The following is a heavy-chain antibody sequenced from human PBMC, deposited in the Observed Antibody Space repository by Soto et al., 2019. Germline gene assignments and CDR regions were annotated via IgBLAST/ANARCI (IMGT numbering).Heavy chain of an antibody. CDR1: GYSFTSYW. Sequence: GESLKISCRGSGYSFTSYWIAWVRQMPGKGLEWMGIIYPGDSDTRYVPSFQGQVTISADNSINTAYLQWKSLKASDTXIYYRARRQMGRSGHPHFEYSGQATLVTVPS. D-gene: IGHD6-19*01. CDR2: IYPGDSDT. CDR3: ARRQMGRSGHPHFEY. J-gene: IGHJ4*02. V-gene: IGHV5-51*01.